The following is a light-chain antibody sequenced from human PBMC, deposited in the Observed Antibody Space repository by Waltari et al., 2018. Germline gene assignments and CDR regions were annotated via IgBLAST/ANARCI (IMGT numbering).Light chain of an antibody. V-gene: IGLV3-1*01. Sequence: SSELTQPPSVSVSPGPTASITCSGDILGSKYASWCQRKPGQSPLLVLYQDLNRPSGIPERFSGSKSGNTATLTISGTQAMDDADYYCQALGSNRWVFGGGTKLTVL. J-gene: IGLJ3*02. CDR1: ILGSKY. CDR3: QALGSNRWV. CDR2: QDL.